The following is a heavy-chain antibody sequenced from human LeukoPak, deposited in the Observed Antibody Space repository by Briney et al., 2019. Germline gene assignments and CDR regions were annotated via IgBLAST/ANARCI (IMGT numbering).Heavy chain of an antibody. CDR2: TYYRSTWYN. J-gene: IGHJ5*02. D-gene: IGHD2-2*01. CDR3: ARRLTQYDCFDP. Sequence: SQTLSLTCAISGDSVSSNSVTWNWIRQSPSRGLEWLGRTYYRSTWYNDYAVSVRGRITVNPDTTKNQFSLHLNSVTPEDTAVYYCARRLTQYDCFDPWGQGILVTVSS. CDR1: GDSVSSNSVT. V-gene: IGHV6-1*01.